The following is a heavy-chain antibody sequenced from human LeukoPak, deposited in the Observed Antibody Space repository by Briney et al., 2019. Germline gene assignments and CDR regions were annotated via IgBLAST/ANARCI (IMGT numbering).Heavy chain of an antibody. V-gene: IGHV4-34*01. CDR1: GGSFSGYY. D-gene: IGHD3-3*01. CDR2: INHSGST. CDR3: ARVGHDFWSGYYAPPSYYYMDV. J-gene: IGHJ6*03. Sequence: PSETLSLTCAVYGGSFSGYYWSWIRQPPGKGLEWIGEINHSGSTNYNPSLKSRVTISVDTSKNQFSLKLSSVTAADTAVYYCARVGHDFWSGYYAPPSYYYMDVWGKGTTVTVSS.